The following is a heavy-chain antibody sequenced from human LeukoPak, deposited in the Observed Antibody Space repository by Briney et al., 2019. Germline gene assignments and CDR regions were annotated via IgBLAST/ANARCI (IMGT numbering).Heavy chain of an antibody. CDR1: GYSISSGYC. V-gene: IGHV4-38-2*02. CDR3: ARGSRGYSYGYAPTFDY. Sequence: SETLSLTCTVSGYSISSGYCWGWIRQPPGKGLEWIGSIYHTGTTYYNPPLKSRFTISVDTSKNQFSLKLSSVTAADTAVYYCARGSRGYSYGYAPTFDYWGQGTLVTVSS. J-gene: IGHJ4*02. D-gene: IGHD5-18*01. CDR2: IYHTGTT.